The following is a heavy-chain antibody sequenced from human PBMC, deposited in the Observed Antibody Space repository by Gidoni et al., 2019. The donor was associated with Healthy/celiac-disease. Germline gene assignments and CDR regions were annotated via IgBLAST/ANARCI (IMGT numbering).Heavy chain of an antibody. D-gene: IGHD4-17*01. CDR1: GVTCDDYA. V-gene: IGHV3-9*01. CDR2: ISWNSGSI. J-gene: IGHJ2*01. Sequence: EVQLVECGGGLVQPGRSMKLSCAASGVTCDDYAMHGVRQAPGEGLGLVSGISWNSGSIGDADSVKGRFTISRDNAKNSLYLQMNSLRAEDTALYYCAKDAQEYGDYVLGWYFDLWGRGTLVTVSS. CDR3: AKDAQEYGDYVLGWYFDL.